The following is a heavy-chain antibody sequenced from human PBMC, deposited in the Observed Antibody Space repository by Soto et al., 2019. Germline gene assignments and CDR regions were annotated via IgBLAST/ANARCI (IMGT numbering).Heavy chain of an antibody. Sequence: SETLSLTRTVSDDSISSCNTYWIWIRQPPGKGLEWIGYIFSSGTTYYNPSLKSRLTMSLDASQNQFSLHLTSVSAADTAMYFCARYRFTGTWSKFDYWGRGTLVTVSS. J-gene: IGHJ4*02. V-gene: IGHV4-30-4*01. CDR2: IFSSGTT. CDR1: DDSISSCNTY. CDR3: ARYRFTGTWSKFDY. D-gene: IGHD3-16*02.